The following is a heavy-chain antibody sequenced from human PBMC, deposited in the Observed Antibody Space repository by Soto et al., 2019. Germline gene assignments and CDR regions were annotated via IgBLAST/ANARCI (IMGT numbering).Heavy chain of an antibody. J-gene: IGHJ5*02. D-gene: IGHD3-3*01. CDR3: ARGATLQFLEWLLVT. CDR2: IYSGGST. CDR1: GFTVSSNY. Sequence: HPGGSLRLSCAASGFTVSSNYMSWVRQAPGKGLEWVSVIYSGGSTYYADSVKGRFTISRDNSKNTLYLQMNSLRAEDTAVYYCARGATLQFLEWLLVTWGQGTLVTVSS. V-gene: IGHV3-66*01.